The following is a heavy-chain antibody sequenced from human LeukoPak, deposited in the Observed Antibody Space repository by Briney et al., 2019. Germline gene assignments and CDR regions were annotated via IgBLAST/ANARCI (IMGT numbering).Heavy chain of an antibody. CDR3: ARDLLRPSGSSWILGMDV. D-gene: IGHD1-26*01. CDR1: GASISSGSYY. CDR2: IYTSGST. J-gene: IGHJ6*04. Sequence: SETLSLTCTVSGASISSGSYYWSWIRQPAGKGLEWIGRIYTSGSTNYNPSLKSRVTISVDTSKNQFSLKLSSVTAADTAVYYCARDLLRPSGSSWILGMDVWGKGTTVTLSS. V-gene: IGHV4-61*02.